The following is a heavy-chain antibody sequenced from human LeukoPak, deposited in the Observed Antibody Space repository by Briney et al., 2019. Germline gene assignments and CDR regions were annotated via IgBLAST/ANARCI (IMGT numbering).Heavy chain of an antibody. CDR1: GFSLSTSGVG. J-gene: IGHJ1*01. CDR2: IYWDDDK. D-gene: IGHD3-22*01. CDR3: AQAKLYDYYDGSGPAEYFQH. Sequence: KESGPTLVKPTQTLTPTCTFSGFSLSTSGVGVGWIRQPPGKALEWLALIYWDDDKRYSPSLKSRLTITKDTSKNQVVLTMTNMDPVDTATYYCAQAKLYDYYDGSGPAEYFQHWGQGTLVTVSS. V-gene: IGHV2-5*02.